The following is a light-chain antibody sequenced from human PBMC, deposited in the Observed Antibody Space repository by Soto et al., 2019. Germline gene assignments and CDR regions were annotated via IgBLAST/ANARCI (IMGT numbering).Light chain of an antibody. Sequence: QSALTQPASVSGSPGQSITISCTGTSSDVAAYNYVSWYQQHPGKAPKLMIYDVTNRPSGVSNRFSGSKSGNTASLTISGLQAEDEADYYCNSYTTSSTLVFGGGTQLTVL. CDR3: NSYTTSSTLV. J-gene: IGLJ2*01. V-gene: IGLV2-14*01. CDR1: SSDVAAYNY. CDR2: DVT.